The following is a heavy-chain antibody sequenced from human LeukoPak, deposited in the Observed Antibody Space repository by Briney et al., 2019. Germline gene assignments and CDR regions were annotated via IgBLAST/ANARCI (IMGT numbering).Heavy chain of an antibody. V-gene: IGHV4-61*02. Sequence: MPSQTLSLTCTVSGNSISSGDNYWSWIRQPAGKGLEWIGRIYTSGSTNYNPSLKSRVTISGDTSKNQFSLKLSSVTAADTAVYYCAGNYYGSGSYYSEDRYWGQGTLVTVSS. J-gene: IGHJ4*02. CDR1: GNSISSGDNY. CDR2: IYTSGST. CDR3: AGNYYGSGSYYSEDRY. D-gene: IGHD3-10*01.